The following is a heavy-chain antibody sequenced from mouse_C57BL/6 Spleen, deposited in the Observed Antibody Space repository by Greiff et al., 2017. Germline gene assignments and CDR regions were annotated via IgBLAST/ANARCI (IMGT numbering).Heavy chain of an antibody. Sequence: QVQLQQSGPELVKPGASVTMSCKASGYAFTDYEMNWVKQTPGHGLEWIGGIDPETGGTVYNQKFKGKAILTADKSSSTAYMELRSLTSEDSAVYFCTRARRRGWSFDDWGTGTTLTVSS. V-gene: IGHV1-15*01. CDR2: IDPETGGT. CDR3: TRARRRGWSFDD. CDR1: GYAFTDYE. J-gene: IGHJ2*01.